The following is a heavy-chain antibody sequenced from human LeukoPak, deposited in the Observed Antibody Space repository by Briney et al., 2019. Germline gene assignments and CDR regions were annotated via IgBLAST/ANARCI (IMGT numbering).Heavy chain of an antibody. CDR1: GYIFTSYW. CDR3: AGHLSSSHGDAFYI. V-gene: IGHV5-51*01. CDR2: IYPGDSDT. J-gene: IGHJ3*02. D-gene: IGHD6-13*01. Sequence: GESLKISCKGSGYIFTSYWIGRVRQMPGKGLEWMGIIYPGDSDTRYTPSFQGQVTTSADKSISTAYLQWSSLKASDTAMYYCAGHLSSSHGDAFYIWGQGTMVTVSS.